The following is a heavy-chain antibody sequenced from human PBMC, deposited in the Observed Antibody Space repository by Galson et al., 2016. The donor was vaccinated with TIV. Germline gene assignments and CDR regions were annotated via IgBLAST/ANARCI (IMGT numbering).Heavy chain of an antibody. D-gene: IGHD4-17*01. CDR2: ISPNSGDT. J-gene: IGHJ4*02. CDR3: ARFVYGDYGDY. Sequence: SVKVSCKASGYTFSAYHMHWVRQAPGQGLEWMGWISPNSGDTNYPQKFQGRVTMTKNPSITTAYMELTTLTSADTAVDYFARFVYGDYGDYWGQGTLVTVSS. V-gene: IGHV1-2*02. CDR1: GYTFSAYH.